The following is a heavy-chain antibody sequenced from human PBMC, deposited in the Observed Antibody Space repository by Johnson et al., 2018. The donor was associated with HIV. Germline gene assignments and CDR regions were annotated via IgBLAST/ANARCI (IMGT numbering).Heavy chain of an antibody. CDR3: ARAIGDGYPGMKAFDI. CDR2: IGTAGDT. D-gene: IGHD5-24*01. CDR1: EFTYSDFY. J-gene: IGHJ3*02. Sequence: VQLVESGGGLVKPGGSLRLSCSASEFTYSDFYINWIRQPPGKGLEWVSAIGTAGDTYYPGSVKGRFTISRENAKNSLYLQMNSLRAGDTAVYYCARAIGDGYPGMKAFDIWGQGTMVTVSS. V-gene: IGHV3-13*01.